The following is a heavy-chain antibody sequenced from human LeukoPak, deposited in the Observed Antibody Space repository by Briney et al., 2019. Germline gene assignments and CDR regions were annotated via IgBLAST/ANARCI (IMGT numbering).Heavy chain of an antibody. V-gene: IGHV1-2*02. CDR3: ARGRDGSCLS. CDR2: INPNTGDT. D-gene: IGHD2-15*01. CDR1: GYTFTGYH. Sequence: ASVKVSCKASGYTFTGYHMHWVRQAPGQGLEWMGWINPNTGDTNYAQKFQGRVTMTRDTSISTAYMELSRLRSDDTAVYYCARGRDGSCLSWGQGTLVTVSS. J-gene: IGHJ5*02.